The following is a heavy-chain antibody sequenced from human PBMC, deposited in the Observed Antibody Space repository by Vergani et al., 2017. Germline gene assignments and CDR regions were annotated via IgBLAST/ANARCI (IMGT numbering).Heavy chain of an antibody. V-gene: IGHV4-31*11. Sequence: QVQLQESGPGLVKPSQTLSLTCAVSGGSISSGGYYWSWIRQHPGKGLEWIGYIYHSGSAYYNPSLESRVTMSVDTSKNQFSLNLNSVTASDTAVYYCARIPMGYCSSVICFPFDHWGQGSLVTVSS. CDR2: IYHSGSA. CDR1: GGSISSGGYY. J-gene: IGHJ4*02. CDR3: ARIPMGYCSSVICFPFDH. D-gene: IGHD2-2*01.